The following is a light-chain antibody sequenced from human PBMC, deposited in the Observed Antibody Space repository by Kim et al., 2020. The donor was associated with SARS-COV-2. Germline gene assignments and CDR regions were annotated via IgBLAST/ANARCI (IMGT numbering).Light chain of an antibody. J-gene: IGKJ2*01. CDR3: QQGYSTPYT. Sequence: DIQLTQSPSYLSASVGDRVTITCRASQSISNYLNWYQQRPGKAPKLLIYAASSLQSGVPSRFSGSGSGTDFTLTISSLQPEDFATYYCQQGYSTPYTFGQGTKLEI. V-gene: IGKV1-39*01. CDR1: QSISNY. CDR2: AAS.